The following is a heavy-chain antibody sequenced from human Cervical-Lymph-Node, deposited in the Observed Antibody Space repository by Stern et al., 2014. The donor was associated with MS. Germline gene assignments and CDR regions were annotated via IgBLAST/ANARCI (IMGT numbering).Heavy chain of an antibody. V-gene: IGHV4-59*08. Sequence: VQLVQSGPGLVKPSETLSLTCAVSGGSISSRYWGWIRQPPGKGLEWIGLISNRGDTKHNPSLKRRVTISPDTSKNQFPLKDTAVTAADTAVYYCARLSTAVDFWGRGTLVTVSS. CDR2: ISNRGDT. CDR1: GGSISSRY. J-gene: IGHJ4*02. CDR3: ARLSTAVDF.